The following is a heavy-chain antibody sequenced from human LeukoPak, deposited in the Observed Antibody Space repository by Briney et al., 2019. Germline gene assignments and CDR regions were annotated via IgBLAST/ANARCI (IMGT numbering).Heavy chain of an antibody. J-gene: IGHJ4*02. CDR2: IHPNNGDT. CDR1: GYTFSGTGWY. V-gene: IGHV1-2*02. D-gene: IGHD3-10*01. CDR3: ARDGPAQMVDLDY. Sequence: ASVKVSCKASGYTFSGTGWYLYWLRQAPGQGLECMGWIHPNNGDTAYAQKFEGRVAMTRDTSISTAYMELRRLRPDDAAVYFCARDGPAQMVDLDYWGQGTLVTVSS.